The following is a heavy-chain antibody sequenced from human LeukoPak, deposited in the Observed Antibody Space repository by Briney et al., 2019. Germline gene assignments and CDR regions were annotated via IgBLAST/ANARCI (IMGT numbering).Heavy chain of an antibody. D-gene: IGHD6-19*01. CDR3: ARVLIGGSGHDYYYYYGMDV. J-gene: IGHJ6*02. CDR2: TYYRSKWYN. Sequence: SQTLSLTCAISGDSVSSNSAAWNWIRQSPSRGLEWLGRTYYRSKWYNDYAVSVKSRITINPDTSKNQFSLQPNSVTPEDTAVYYCARVLIGGSGHDYYYYYGMDVWGQGTTVTVSS. V-gene: IGHV6-1*01. CDR1: GDSVSSNSAA.